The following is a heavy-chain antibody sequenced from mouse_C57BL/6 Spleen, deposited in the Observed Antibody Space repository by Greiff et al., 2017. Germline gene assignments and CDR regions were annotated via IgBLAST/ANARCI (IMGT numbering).Heavy chain of an antibody. J-gene: IGHJ2*01. CDR3: ARAYYGNYDFDY. V-gene: IGHV5-17*01. CDR2: ISSGSSTI. Sequence: EVKLEESGGGLVKPGGSLKLSCAASGFTFSDYGMHWVRQAPEKGLEWVAYISSGSSTIYYADTVKGRFTISRDNAKNTLFLQMTSLRSEDTAMYYCARAYYGNYDFDYWGQGTTLTVSS. D-gene: IGHD2-10*01. CDR1: GFTFSDYG.